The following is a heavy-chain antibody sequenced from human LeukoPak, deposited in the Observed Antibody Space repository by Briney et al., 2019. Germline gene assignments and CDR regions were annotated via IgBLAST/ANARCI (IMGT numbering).Heavy chain of an antibody. D-gene: IGHD6-13*01. CDR3: AKAFPISGSWHRGLGY. Sequence: PGGSLRLSCAASGFTFSTYAMSWVRQAPGKGLEWVSAISGSGGDTYYADSVKGRFTISRDNSKNTLYLQMNSLRAEDTAVYYCAKAFPISGSWHRGLGYWGQGTLVTVSS. CDR1: GFTFSTYA. J-gene: IGHJ4*02. CDR2: ISGSGGDT. V-gene: IGHV3-23*01.